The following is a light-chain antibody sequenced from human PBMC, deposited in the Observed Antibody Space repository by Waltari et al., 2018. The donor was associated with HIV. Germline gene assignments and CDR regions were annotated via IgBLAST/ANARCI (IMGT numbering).Light chain of an antibody. CDR1: SSDVGSYNL. V-gene: IGLV2-23*02. Sequence: QSALTPPASVSGSPGQSITISCTGTSSDVGSYNLVSCYQHHPGKAPKRMIYEVNQRPSGVSNRFSGSKSGNTASLTISGLQAEDEADYYCCSYAGSSSFWVFGGGTKLTVL. CDR3: CSYAGSSSFWV. J-gene: IGLJ3*02. CDR2: EVN.